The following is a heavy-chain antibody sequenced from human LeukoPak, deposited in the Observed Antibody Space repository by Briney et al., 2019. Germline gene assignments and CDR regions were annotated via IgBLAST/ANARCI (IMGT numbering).Heavy chain of an antibody. CDR3: ARGPGDFWAYYFDY. J-gene: IGHJ4*02. CDR2: IYYSGST. CDR1: GGSISSSSYY. D-gene: IGHD3-3*01. V-gene: IGHV4-39*01. Sequence: SETLSLTCTVSGGSISSSSYYWGWIRQPPGKGLEWIGSIYYSGSTYYNPSLKSRVTISVDTSKNQFSLKLSSVTAADTAVYYCARGPGDFWAYYFDYWGQGTLVTVSS.